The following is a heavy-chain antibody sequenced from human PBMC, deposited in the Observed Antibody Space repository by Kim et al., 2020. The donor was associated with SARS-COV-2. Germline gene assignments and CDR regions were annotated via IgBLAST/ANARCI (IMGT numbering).Heavy chain of an antibody. Sequence: GGSLRLSCAASGFTFSSYGMHWVRQAPGKGLEWVAVISYDGSNQNYADAVKGRFTITRENSKNTLYLQMNSLRAEDTAVYYCARDYTYDSVNGMDVWGQGTTVTAPS. V-gene: IGHV3-33*05. CDR2: ISYDGSNQ. J-gene: IGHJ6*02. CDR3: ARDYTYDSVNGMDV. D-gene: IGHD5-18*01. CDR1: GFTFSSYG.